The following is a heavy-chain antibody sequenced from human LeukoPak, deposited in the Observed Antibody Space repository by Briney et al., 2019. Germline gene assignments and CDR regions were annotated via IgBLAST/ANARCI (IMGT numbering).Heavy chain of an antibody. Sequence: GGSLRLSCAASGFTFSNYAMSWVRQVPGKGLEWVSSISGSGGSTYYADSVEGRFTISRDSSKNMLYLQMNSLRAEDTGVYYCANNGVSPNYYYGMNVWGQGTTVTVSS. CDR2: ISGSGGST. CDR3: ANNGVSPNYYYGMNV. J-gene: IGHJ6*02. CDR1: GFTFSNYA. V-gene: IGHV3-23*01. D-gene: IGHD2-8*01.